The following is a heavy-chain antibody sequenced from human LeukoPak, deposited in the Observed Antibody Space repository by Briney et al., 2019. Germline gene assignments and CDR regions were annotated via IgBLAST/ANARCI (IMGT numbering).Heavy chain of an antibody. CDR2: MGGSGSAV. V-gene: IGHV3-48*03. CDR3: ARRQRRLFDY. D-gene: IGHD5-18*01. J-gene: IGHJ4*02. CDR1: GVTFSSDE. Sequence: PGGSLRLSCAASGVTFSSDELNWVREAPGKGLEWVSTMGGSGSAVGYIDSVKGRFTISRDNAQNSLYLQLNSLRAEDTAVYYCARRQRRLFDYWGQGTLVTVSS.